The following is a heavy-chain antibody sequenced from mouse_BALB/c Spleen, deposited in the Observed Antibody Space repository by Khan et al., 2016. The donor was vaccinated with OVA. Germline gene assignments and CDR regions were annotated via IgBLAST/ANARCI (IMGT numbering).Heavy chain of an antibody. CDR2: INYSGST. D-gene: IGHD1-1*02. Sequence: EVQLQESGPGLVNPSQSLSLTCTVTGYSITSDSAWNWLRQFPGNKLEWMVYINYSGSTNYNPALTSRIFITRNTSKNLFFLLLNSVTTEDTATYYCARDGARYNYAMDYWGQGTSVTVSS. CDR3: ARDGARYNYAMDY. J-gene: IGHJ4*01. V-gene: IGHV3-2*02. CDR1: GYSITSDSA.